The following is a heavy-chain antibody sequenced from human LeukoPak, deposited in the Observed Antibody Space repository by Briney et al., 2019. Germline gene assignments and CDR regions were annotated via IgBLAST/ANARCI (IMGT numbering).Heavy chain of an antibody. Sequence: ASVKVSCKASGYTFTSYGISWVRQALGQGLEWMGWISAYNGNTNYAQKLQGRVTMTTDTSTSTAYMELRSLRSDDTAVCYCARDRSYCGGDCYLELTGEYDYWGQGTLVTVSS. V-gene: IGHV1-18*01. CDR2: ISAYNGNT. CDR1: GYTFTSYG. J-gene: IGHJ4*02. D-gene: IGHD2-21*01. CDR3: ARDRSYCGGDCYLELTGEYDY.